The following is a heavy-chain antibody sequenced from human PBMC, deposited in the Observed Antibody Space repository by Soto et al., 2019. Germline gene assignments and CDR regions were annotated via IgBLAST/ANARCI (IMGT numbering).Heavy chain of an antibody. D-gene: IGHD3-9*01. CDR3: ARVVLTSAYKITGFAP. V-gene: IGHV1-3*01. Sequence: ASVKVSCTASGYTFTSYAIHWVRQAPGQRLEWMGWINAGSGNTKYSQKFQGRVTMTRDTSVSPAYMELSSLRSEETAIDYCARVVLTSAYKITGFAPGARGT. CDR1: GYTFTSYA. CDR2: INAGSGNT. J-gene: IGHJ5*02.